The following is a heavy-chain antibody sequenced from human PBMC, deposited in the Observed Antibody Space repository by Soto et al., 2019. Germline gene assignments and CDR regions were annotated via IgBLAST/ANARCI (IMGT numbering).Heavy chain of an antibody. CDR3: ARGTIVVVPAAINV. J-gene: IGHJ6*02. Sequence: PXETLSLTCTVSGCSISSGGSYWSWIRQHPEKGLEWIGYIYYSGSTYYNPSLKSRVTISVDTSKNQFSLKLSSVTAADTAVYYCARGTIVVVPAAINVWGQGTTVTVSS. CDR1: GCSISSGGSY. V-gene: IGHV4-31*03. CDR2: IYYSGST. D-gene: IGHD2-2*02.